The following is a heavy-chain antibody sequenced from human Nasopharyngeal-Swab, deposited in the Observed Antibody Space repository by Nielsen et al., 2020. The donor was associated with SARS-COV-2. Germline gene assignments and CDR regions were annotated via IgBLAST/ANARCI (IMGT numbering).Heavy chain of an antibody. CDR2: ISAYNGNT. CDR1: GYTFTSYG. D-gene: IGHD5-18*01. CDR3: ATYVDTAMESFDY. V-gene: IGHV1-18*04. Sequence: ASVKVTCKATGYTFTSYGISWVRQAPGQGLEWMGWISAYNGNTIYAQKLQGRVTMTTDTSTSTAYMELRSLRSDDTAVYYCATYVDTAMESFDYWGQGTLVTVSS. J-gene: IGHJ4*02.